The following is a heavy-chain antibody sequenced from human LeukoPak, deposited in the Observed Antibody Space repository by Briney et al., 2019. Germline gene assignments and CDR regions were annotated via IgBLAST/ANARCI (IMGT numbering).Heavy chain of an antibody. CDR1: GGSFSGYY. D-gene: IGHD2-21*01. J-gene: IGHJ3*02. CDR3: ARDPIFLEVSLRGEAFDI. V-gene: IGHV4-34*01. CDR2: INHSGST. Sequence: SETLSLTCAVYGGSFSGYYWSWIRQPPGKGLEWIGEINHSGSTNYNPSLKSRVTISVDTSKNQFSLKLSSVTAADTAVYYCARDPIFLEVSLRGEAFDIWGQGTMVTVSS.